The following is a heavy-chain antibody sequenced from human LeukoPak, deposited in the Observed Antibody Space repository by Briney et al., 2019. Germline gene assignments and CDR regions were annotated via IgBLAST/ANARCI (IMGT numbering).Heavy chain of an antibody. CDR2: ISGSGDSS. D-gene: IGHD2-2*01. V-gene: IGHV3-23*01. Sequence: GGSLRLSCAASGFTFSSYAVSWVRQAPGKGLEWVSSISGSGDSSYYADSVKGRFTISRDNSKNTLYLQMNSLRAEDMAVYYCARGHCSSTSCYGVDFDYWGQGTLVTVSS. CDR3: ARGHCSSTSCYGVDFDY. J-gene: IGHJ4*02. CDR1: GFTFSSYA.